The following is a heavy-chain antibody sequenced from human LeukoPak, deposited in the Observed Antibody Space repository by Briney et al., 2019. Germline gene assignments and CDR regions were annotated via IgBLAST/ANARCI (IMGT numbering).Heavy chain of an antibody. D-gene: IGHD5-24*01. CDR2: INYSGTT. J-gene: IGHJ5*02. CDR1: GGSISSYY. CDR3: ARERRGGYNYVDR. V-gene: IGHV4-59*01. Sequence: SETLSLTCTVSGGSISSYYWSWIRQPPGKGLEWIAYINYSGTTNYNPSLKSRVTISLDTSKNQFSLKLSSVTAADTAVYYCARERRGGYNYVDRWGQGTLVTVSS.